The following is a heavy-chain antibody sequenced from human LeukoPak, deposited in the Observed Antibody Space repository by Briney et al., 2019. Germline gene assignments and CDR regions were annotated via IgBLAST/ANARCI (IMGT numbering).Heavy chain of an antibody. D-gene: IGHD1-26*01. J-gene: IGHJ3*02. V-gene: IGHV3-21*01. CDR2: ISSSSSYM. CDR3: TRDMTGSYYPTGAFDI. Sequence: KPGGSLRLSCAASRFTFSDYTMNWVRQAPGKGLEWVSSISSSSSYMYYADSVKGRFTISRDNVRNSLYLQMNSLRVEDTAVYYCTRDMTGSYYPTGAFDIWGQGTMVTVSS. CDR1: RFTFSDYT.